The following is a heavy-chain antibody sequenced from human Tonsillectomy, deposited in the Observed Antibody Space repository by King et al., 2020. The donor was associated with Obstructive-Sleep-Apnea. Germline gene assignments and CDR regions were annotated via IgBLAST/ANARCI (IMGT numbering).Heavy chain of an antibody. CDR2: IKSKTDGGTT. CDR3: TTDGFVTSHLFDY. D-gene: IGHD2/OR15-2a*01. V-gene: IGHV3-15*01. CDR1: GFAFSHAW. J-gene: IGHJ4*02. Sequence: VQLVESGGGLVKPGGSLRLSCEASGFAFSHAWVSWVRQAPGKGLEWVGRIKSKTDGGTTDYAAPVKGKFTISRDDSKNTLYLQMNSLKTEDTAVYYCTTDGFVTSHLFDYWGQGTLVTVSS.